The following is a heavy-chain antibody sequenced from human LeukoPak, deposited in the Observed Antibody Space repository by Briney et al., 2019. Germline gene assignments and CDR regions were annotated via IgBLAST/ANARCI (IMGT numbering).Heavy chain of an antibody. Sequence: ASVKVSCKASGYTFTGYYMHWVRQAPGQGLEWMGRINPNSGGTNYAQKFQGRVTMTRDTSISTAYMELSRLRSDDTAVYYCARVKGSGSYHLYYYYYYMDVWGKGTTVTVSS. V-gene: IGHV1-2*02. CDR1: GYTFTGYY. CDR3: ARVKGSGSYHLYYYYYYMDV. D-gene: IGHD3-10*01. CDR2: INPNSGGT. J-gene: IGHJ6*03.